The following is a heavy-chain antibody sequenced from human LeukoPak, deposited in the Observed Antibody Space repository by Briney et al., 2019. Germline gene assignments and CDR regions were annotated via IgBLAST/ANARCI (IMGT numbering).Heavy chain of an antibody. CDR1: GFTFSSYA. J-gene: IGHJ6*02. Sequence: PGGSLRLSCAASGFTFSSYAMNWVRQAPGKGLEWVSAISGGGGSTYYADSVKGRFTISRDNSKNTLYLQMNSLRAEDTAVYYCARTSFYYYGMDVWGQGTTVTVSS. V-gene: IGHV3-23*01. D-gene: IGHD2-2*01. CDR2: ISGGGGST. CDR3: ARTSFYYYGMDV.